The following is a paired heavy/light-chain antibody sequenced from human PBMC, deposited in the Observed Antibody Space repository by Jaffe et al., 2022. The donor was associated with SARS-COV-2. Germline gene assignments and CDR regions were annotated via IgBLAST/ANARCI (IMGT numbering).Heavy chain of an antibody. Sequence: EVQLVESGGGLVQPGRSLRLSCATSGFNFDVSGMHWVRHTPRKGLEWVSGMNWDGRKVDYADSVKGRFTISRDKAKKSLYLQMNSLRPDDTALYYCVKDRTYDILLDGGWLDSWGQGIQVTVSS. CDR2: MNWDGRKV. CDR1: GFNFDVSG. V-gene: IGHV3-9*01. CDR3: VKDRTYDILLDGGWLDS. D-gene: IGHD3-9*01. J-gene: IGHJ5*01.
Light chain of an antibody. V-gene: IGKV1-39*01. Sequence: DIQMTQSPLSLSASVGDRVTVTCRASQSIGTYLNWFQQKPGKPPSLLIFAASTLQSGVPSRFSGSGSGTDFALTISGLQPEDFATYFCHQNYNTPLTFGQGTRLEMK. CDR2: AAS. J-gene: IGKJ2*01. CDR1: QSIGTY. CDR3: HQNYNTPLT.